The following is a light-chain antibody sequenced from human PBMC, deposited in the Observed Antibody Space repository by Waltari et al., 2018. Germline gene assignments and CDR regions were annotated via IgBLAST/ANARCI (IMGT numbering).Light chain of an antibody. J-gene: IGKJ4*01. V-gene: IGKV1-12*01. Sequence: DIQMTQSPSSVTASVGDRVTITCRASQGICSWVAWYQPTPGKAPNPRIYAAASLQMGVPSSFSGSGSWRDFTLTISSRQPEDFATYYCQQANSFPLTFGGGTKVEIK. CDR2: AAA. CDR3: QQANSFPLT. CDR1: QGICSW.